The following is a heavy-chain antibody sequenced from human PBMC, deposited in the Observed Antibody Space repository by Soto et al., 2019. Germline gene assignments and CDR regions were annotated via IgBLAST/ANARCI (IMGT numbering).Heavy chain of an antibody. CDR3: VRDRRIYYSDPHDEFVASDYEV. J-gene: IGHJ3*01. V-gene: IGHV1-69*01. Sequence: QVQLIQSEAEVKKPGSSVRVSCTASGGIFGSHGFSWVRQAPGQGLEWVGGFIPIFRTLTYTEKFQARVRIAADESTNTVYLDLSSLTSEDTAVYYCVRDRRIYYSDPHDEFVASDYEVWGQGTMVSVSS. CDR2: FIPIFRTL. CDR1: GGIFGSHG. D-gene: IGHD3-22*01.